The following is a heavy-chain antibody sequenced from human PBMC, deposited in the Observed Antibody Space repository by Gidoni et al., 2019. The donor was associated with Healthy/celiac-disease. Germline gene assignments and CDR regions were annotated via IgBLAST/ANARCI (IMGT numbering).Heavy chain of an antibody. D-gene: IGHD3-10*01. CDR1: GFTFSSYA. Sequence: EVQLLESGGGLVQPGGSLRLSCAASGFTFSSYAMSWVLQAPGKGLEWVSAISGSGGSTYYADSVKGRFTISRDNSKNTLYLQMNSLRAEDTAVYYCAKGTYYYGSGSYYKANYYYYMDVWGKGTTVTVSS. J-gene: IGHJ6*03. CDR2: ISGSGGST. V-gene: IGHV3-23*01. CDR3: AKGTYYYGSGSYYKANYYYYMDV.